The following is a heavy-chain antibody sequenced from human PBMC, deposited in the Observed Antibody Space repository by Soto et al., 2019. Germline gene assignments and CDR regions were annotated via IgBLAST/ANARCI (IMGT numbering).Heavy chain of an antibody. Sequence: SETLSLTCAVSGGSITGGAFYWGWIRQSPGKGLEWIGVIYHSGSTFYNPSLQSRVTISVDTSKNEFSLRLTSVTTEDAAVYFCARRAAAGMVFDYWGQGSLVTV. CDR3: ARRAAAGMVFDY. J-gene: IGHJ4*02. CDR1: GGSITGGAFY. CDR2: IYHSGST. V-gene: IGHV4-39*01. D-gene: IGHD6-25*01.